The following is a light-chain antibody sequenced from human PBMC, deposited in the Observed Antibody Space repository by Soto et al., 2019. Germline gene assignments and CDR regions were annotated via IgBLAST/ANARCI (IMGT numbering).Light chain of an antibody. J-gene: IGLJ2*01. CDR3: SSYTCSSTHVV. CDR2: DVS. CDR1: SSDVGGYNY. Sequence: QSALTQPASVSGSPGQSITISCTGTSSDVGGYNYVSWYQQHPGKAPKLMIYDVSNRPSGVSDRFSGSKSGNTASLTISGLQAEDEADYYCSSYTCSSTHVVFGGGTKRTVL. V-gene: IGLV2-14*01.